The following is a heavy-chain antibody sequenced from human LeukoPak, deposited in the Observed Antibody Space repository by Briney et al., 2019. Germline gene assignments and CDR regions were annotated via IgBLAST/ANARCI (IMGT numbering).Heavy chain of an antibody. CDR2: INHSGST. V-gene: IGHV4-34*01. CDR3: ARGRVPDSSGYYLDY. CDR1: GGSFSGYY. D-gene: IGHD3-22*01. Sequence: SETLSLTCAVYGGSFSGYYWSWIRQPPGKGLEWIGEINHSGSTNYNPSLKSRVTISVDTSKNQFSLKLSSVTAADTAVYYCARGRVPDSSGYYLDYWGQGTLVTVSS. J-gene: IGHJ4*02.